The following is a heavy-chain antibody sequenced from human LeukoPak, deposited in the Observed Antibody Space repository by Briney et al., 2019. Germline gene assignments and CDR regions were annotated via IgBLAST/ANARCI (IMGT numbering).Heavy chain of an antibody. J-gene: IGHJ4*02. V-gene: IGHV3-30-3*01. CDR2: ISYDGSNK. CDR1: GFTFSSYA. CDR3: ARVAVPAEVFHFDY. D-gene: IGHD2-2*01. Sequence: PGGSLRLSCAASGFTFSSYAMHWVRQAPGKGLEWVAVISYDGSNKYYADSVKGRFTISRDNSKNTLYLQMNSLRAEDTAVYYCARVAVPAEVFHFDYWGQGTLVTVSS.